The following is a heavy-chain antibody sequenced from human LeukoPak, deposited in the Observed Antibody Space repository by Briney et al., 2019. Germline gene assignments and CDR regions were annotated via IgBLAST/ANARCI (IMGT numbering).Heavy chain of an antibody. Sequence: PSETLSLTCTVSGYSISSGYYWGWIRQPPGKGLEWIGSIYYSGSTYYNPSLKSRVTISVDTSKNQFSLKLSSVTAADTAVYYCARGVPWFDPWGQGTLVTVSS. CDR3: ARGVPWFDP. J-gene: IGHJ5*02. CDR2: IYYSGST. CDR1: GYSISSGYY. V-gene: IGHV4-38-2*02.